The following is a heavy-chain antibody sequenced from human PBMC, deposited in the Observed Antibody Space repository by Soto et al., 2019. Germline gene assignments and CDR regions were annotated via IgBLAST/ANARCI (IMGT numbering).Heavy chain of an antibody. D-gene: IGHD6-19*01. Sequence: SETLSLTCTVSGGSISNYYWSWIRQPPGKGLERIGYIYYSGSINYNPSLKSRVTISEDTSKNQFSLKMSSVTTADTAVYYCAREIAVAGTHYFDYWGQGTLVTVSS. CDR1: GGSISNYY. CDR2: IYYSGSI. CDR3: AREIAVAGTHYFDY. J-gene: IGHJ4*02. V-gene: IGHV4-59*01.